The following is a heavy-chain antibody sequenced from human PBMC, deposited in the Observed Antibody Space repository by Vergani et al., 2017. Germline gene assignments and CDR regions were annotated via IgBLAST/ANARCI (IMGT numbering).Heavy chain of an antibody. CDR3: AKDPSYNWNYDPFDY. V-gene: IGHV3-13*01. J-gene: IGHJ4*02. D-gene: IGHD1-7*01. Sequence: EVQLVESGGALVQPGGSLRLSCAASGFTFSSYDMHWVRQATGKGLEWVSAIGTAGDTYYPGSVKGRFTISRENAKNSLYLQMNSLRAGDTAVYYCAKDPSYNWNYDPFDYWGQGTLVTVSS. CDR1: GFTFSSYD. CDR2: IGTAGDT.